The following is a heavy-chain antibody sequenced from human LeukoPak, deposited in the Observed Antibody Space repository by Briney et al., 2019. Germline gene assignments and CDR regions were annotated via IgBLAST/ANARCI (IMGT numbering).Heavy chain of an antibody. J-gene: IGHJ6*03. D-gene: IGHD6-13*01. CDR3: ARSYSSSWYEYYYYYMDV. CDR2: IYSGGST. Sequence: GGSLRLSCAASGFTVSSNYMSWVRQAPGKGLEWVSVIYSGGSTYYADSVKGRFTISRDNSKNTLYLQMNSLRAEDTAVYYCARSYSSSWYEYYYYYMDVWGKGTTVTISS. CDR1: GFTVSSNY. V-gene: IGHV3-66*01.